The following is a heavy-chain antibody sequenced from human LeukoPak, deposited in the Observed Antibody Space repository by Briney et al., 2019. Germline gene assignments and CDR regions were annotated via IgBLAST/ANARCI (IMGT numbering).Heavy chain of an antibody. CDR2: IYYSGTT. D-gene: IGHD3-22*01. Sequence: PSETLSLTCTVSGGSISTGGVYWSWIRQHPGKGLEWIGSIYYSGTTYSNPSLKSRVTISVDTSRNQFSLKLSSVPAADTAIFHCARHSRGYYDSTGYYYGSHAFDIWGQGTMVTVSS. CDR1: GGSISTGGVY. CDR3: ARHSRGYYDSTGYYYGSHAFDI. V-gene: IGHV4-39*01. J-gene: IGHJ3*02.